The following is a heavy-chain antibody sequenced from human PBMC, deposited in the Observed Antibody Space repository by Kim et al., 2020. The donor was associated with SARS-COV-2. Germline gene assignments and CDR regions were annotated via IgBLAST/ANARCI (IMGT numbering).Heavy chain of an antibody. V-gene: IGHV6-1*01. CDR2: TSYRSKWYN. Sequence: SQTLSLTCAISGDSVSSNSAAWHWIRQSPSRGLEWLGKTSYRSKWYNDYAVSVKSRITINADTSKNQFSLQLNSVTPEDTAVYYCARDPFTQDDAFDIWGQGTMVTVSS. CDR3: ARDPFTQDDAFDI. J-gene: IGHJ3*02. CDR1: GDSVSSNSAA.